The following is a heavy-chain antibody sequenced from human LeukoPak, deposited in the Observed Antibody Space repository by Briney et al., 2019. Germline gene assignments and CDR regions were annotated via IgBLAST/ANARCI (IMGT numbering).Heavy chain of an antibody. CDR3: ARLYYGSGSYLNYYMDV. CDR2: INSNSGNI. CDR1: GFTFSSYS. V-gene: IGHV3-21*01. J-gene: IGHJ6*03. D-gene: IGHD3-10*01. Sequence: GGSLRLSCAASGFTFSSYSMNWVGQAPGKGLEGVSSINSNSGNIQYADSVTGRFTVSRDNAKNSLSLQMNSLRAEDTAVYYCARLYYGSGSYLNYYMDVWGKGTTVIVSS.